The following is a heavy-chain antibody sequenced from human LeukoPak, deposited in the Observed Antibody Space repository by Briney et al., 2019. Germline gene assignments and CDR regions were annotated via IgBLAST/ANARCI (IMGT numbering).Heavy chain of an antibody. Sequence: PGRSLRLSCAASGFTFSSYGMHWVRQAPGKGLEWVAVISYDGSNKYYADSVKGRFTISRDNSKNTLYLQMNSLRAEDTAVYYCAKVSYGSGSYYGYWGQGTLVTVSS. CDR1: GFTFSSYG. CDR2: ISYDGSNK. D-gene: IGHD3-10*01. J-gene: IGHJ4*02. V-gene: IGHV3-30*18. CDR3: AKVSYGSGSYYGY.